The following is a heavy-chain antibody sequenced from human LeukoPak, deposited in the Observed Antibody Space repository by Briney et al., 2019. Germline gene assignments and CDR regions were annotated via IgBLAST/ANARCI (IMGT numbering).Heavy chain of an antibody. CDR1: GDSISSYY. V-gene: IGHV4-59*12. Sequence: PSKTLSLTCTVSGDSISSYYWYWFRQPPGKELEWIACIYYSGITHYNPSLKSRVTISLDTSKNQFSLRLSSVTAADTAVYYCAREGIVRTYDQWGQGTLVTVSS. CDR2: IYYSGIT. D-gene: IGHD2/OR15-2a*01. CDR3: AREGIVRTYDQ. J-gene: IGHJ4*02.